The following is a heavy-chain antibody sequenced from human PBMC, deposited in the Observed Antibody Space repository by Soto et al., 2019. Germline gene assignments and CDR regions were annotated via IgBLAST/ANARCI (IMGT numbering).Heavy chain of an antibody. J-gene: IGHJ4*02. Sequence: QVQLVEAGGGVVQPGTSLRLSCVGSGFIFRSYVIHWVRQAPGKGLEWVALTSYDGSKTYYDDSVKGRFTISRDNSRNTVDLQMDSLRLDDTALYYCARWGTTGGLDVWGQGTLVSVSS. V-gene: IGHV3-30*19. CDR1: GFIFRSYV. CDR3: ARWGTTGGLDV. D-gene: IGHD3-16*01. CDR2: TSYDGSKT.